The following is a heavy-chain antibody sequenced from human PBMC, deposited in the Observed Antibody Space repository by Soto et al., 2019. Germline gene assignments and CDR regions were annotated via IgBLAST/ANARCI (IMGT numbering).Heavy chain of an antibody. D-gene: IGHD6-19*01. J-gene: IGHJ4*02. CDR3: ASDLNSGWYEDRAFDY. CDR1: GFTFSSYA. Sequence: GGSLRLSCAASGFTFSSYAMHWVRQAPGKGLEWVAVISYDGSNKYYADSVKGRFTISRDNSKNTLYLQMNSLRAEDTAVYYCASDLNSGWYEDRAFDYWGQGTLVTVSS. V-gene: IGHV3-30-3*01. CDR2: ISYDGSNK.